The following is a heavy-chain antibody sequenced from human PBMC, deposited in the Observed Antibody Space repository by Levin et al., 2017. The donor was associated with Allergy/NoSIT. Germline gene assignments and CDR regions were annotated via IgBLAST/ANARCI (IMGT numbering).Heavy chain of an antibody. J-gene: IGHJ4*02. CDR1: GYTFTSYS. CDR2: INPSGGST. V-gene: IGHV1-46*01. D-gene: IGHD2-8*01. CDR3: ARAWRLMGASYFDS. Sequence: ASVKVSCKASGYTFTSYSMHWVRQAPGQGLEWMGIINPSGGSTNYAQKFQGRVTLTRDTSTSTVYMELSSLRSEDTAVYYCARAWRLMGASYFDSWGQGTQVTVSS.